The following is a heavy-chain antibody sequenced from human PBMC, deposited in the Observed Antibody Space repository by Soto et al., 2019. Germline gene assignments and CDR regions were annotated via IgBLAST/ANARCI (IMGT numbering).Heavy chain of an antibody. V-gene: IGHV4-34*01. Sequence: QVQLQQWGAGLLKPSETLSLTCAVYGGSFSGYYWSWIRQPPGKGLEWIGEINHSGSTNYNPSLKSGVTISVDTSRNQFSLKLSSVTAADTAVYYCARVRGGAWFGESPYYFDYWGQGTLVTVSS. CDR2: INHSGST. J-gene: IGHJ4*02. CDR3: ARVRGGAWFGESPYYFDY. D-gene: IGHD3-10*01. CDR1: GGSFSGYY.